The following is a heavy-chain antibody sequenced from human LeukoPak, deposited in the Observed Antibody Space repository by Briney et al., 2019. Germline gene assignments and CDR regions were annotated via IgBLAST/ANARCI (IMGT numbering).Heavy chain of an antibody. CDR1: GGSFSGCY. D-gene: IGHD3-22*01. Sequence: SDTLSLTCAVYGGSFSGCYWSWIRQPPGKGLEWIGEINHSGSTNYNPSLKSRVTISVDTSKNQFSLKLSSVTAADTAVYYCAVLYYYDSSGYSHFDYWGQGTLVTVSS. CDR3: AVLYYYDSSGYSHFDY. CDR2: INHSGST. J-gene: IGHJ4*02. V-gene: IGHV4-34*01.